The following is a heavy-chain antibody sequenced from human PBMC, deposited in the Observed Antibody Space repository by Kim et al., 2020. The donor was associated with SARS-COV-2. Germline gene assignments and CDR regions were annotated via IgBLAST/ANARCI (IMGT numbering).Heavy chain of an antibody. D-gene: IGHD4-17*01. CDR3: TRVLPSYGGKRRHFDY. J-gene: IGHJ4*02. CDR2: IRSKAYGGTT. V-gene: IGHV3-49*04. CDR1: GFTFGDYA. Sequence: GGSLRLSCTASGFTFGDYAMSWVRQTPGKGLEWVGFIRSKAYGGTTEYAASVKGRFTISRDDSKSIAYLQMNSLKTEDTAVYYCTRVLPSYGGKRRHFDYWGQGTLVTVSS.